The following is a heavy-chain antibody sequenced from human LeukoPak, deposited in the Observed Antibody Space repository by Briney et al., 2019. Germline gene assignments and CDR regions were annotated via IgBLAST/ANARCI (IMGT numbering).Heavy chain of an antibody. V-gene: IGHV3-48*02. Sequence: GSLRLSCTASGFTFSSYSMNWVRQAPGKGLEWVSYILSFGSTIYYADSVKGRFTISRDNAKNSLYLQMNSLRDEDTAVYYCARDRGPSPWIQLWLDDYYGMDVWGQGTTVTVSS. CDR3: ARDRGPSPWIQLWLDDYYGMDV. J-gene: IGHJ6*02. CDR1: GFTFSSYS. CDR2: ILSFGSTI. D-gene: IGHD5-18*01.